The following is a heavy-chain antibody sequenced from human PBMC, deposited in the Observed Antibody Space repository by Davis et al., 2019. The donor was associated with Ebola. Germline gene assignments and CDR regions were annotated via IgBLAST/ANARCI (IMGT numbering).Heavy chain of an antibody. J-gene: IGHJ6*04. CDR1: GFPFNSHA. Sequence: GGSLRLSCAAAGFPFNSHAMHWVRQAPGKGLEWVAVISYHGINKGCAESVKGRFTISRDNSENTLYLQMNSLRAEDTAVYYCARRGYSSGWYRPIDVWGKGTTVTVSS. V-gene: IGHV3-30-3*01. CDR2: ISYHGINK. CDR3: ARRGYSSGWYRPIDV. D-gene: IGHD6-19*01.